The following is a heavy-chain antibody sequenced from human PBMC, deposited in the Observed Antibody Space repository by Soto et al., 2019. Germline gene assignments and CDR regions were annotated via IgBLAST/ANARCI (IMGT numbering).Heavy chain of an antibody. D-gene: IGHD5-18*01. CDR3: ARDGNTEMATTYDY. J-gene: IGHJ4*02. V-gene: IGHV4-38-2*02. CDR1: GYSISSGYY. CDR2: IYHSGIT. Sequence: PSETLSLTCAVSGYSISSGYYWGWIRQPPGKGLEWIGYIYHSGITYYNPSLKSRVTISVDTSKNQFSLTLTSVTAADTAVYYCARDGNTEMATTYDYWGQGTLVTVSS.